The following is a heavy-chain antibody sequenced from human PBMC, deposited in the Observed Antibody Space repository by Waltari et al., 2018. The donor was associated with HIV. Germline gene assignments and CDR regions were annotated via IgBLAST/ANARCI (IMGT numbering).Heavy chain of an antibody. CDR1: GYTFSSHS. V-gene: IGHV1-46*01. J-gene: IGHJ4*02. Sequence: QVQVVQSGAEVKKPGASVKVSCKASGYTFSSHSMHWVRQAPGKGLEGMGIINPRGGSTSNAQKSKGKVTRTRDTSTSTVYMDLSRLRSEDTAVYYCARASISPRWCGSPGDYWGQGTLVTVSS. CDR3: ARASISPRWCGSPGDY. CDR2: INPRGGST. D-gene: IGHD2-21*01.